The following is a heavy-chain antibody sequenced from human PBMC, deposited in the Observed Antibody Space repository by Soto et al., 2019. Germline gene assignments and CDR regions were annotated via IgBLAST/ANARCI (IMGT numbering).Heavy chain of an antibody. Sequence: GGSLRLSCAASGFAFSTYWMHWVRQAPGKGVLWVARIKFDGSSTYSADSVKGRFTISRDDAKNTLYLQMNGLRVDDTAVYYCARGAKNIYAMDVRGQGTTVTVSS. CDR1: GFAFSTYW. J-gene: IGHJ6*02. V-gene: IGHV3-74*01. CDR2: IKFDGSST. CDR3: ARGAKNIYAMDV.